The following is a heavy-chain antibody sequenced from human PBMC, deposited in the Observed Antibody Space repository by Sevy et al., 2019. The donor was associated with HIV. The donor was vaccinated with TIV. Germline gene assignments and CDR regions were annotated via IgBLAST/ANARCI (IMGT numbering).Heavy chain of an antibody. Sequence: GGSLRLSCAASGFTFSSYSMNWVRQAPGKGLEWVSYISSSSRTIYYADSAKGRFTISRDNAKNSLYLQMNSLRDEDTAVYYCASRGYCNGGSCYSGPNDYWGQGTLVTVSS. CDR2: ISSSSRTI. D-gene: IGHD2-15*01. CDR1: GFTFSSYS. J-gene: IGHJ4*02. CDR3: ASRGYCNGGSCYSGPNDY. V-gene: IGHV3-48*02.